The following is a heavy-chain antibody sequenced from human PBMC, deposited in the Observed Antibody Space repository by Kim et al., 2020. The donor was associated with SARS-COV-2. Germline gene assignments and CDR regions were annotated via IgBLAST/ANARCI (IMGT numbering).Heavy chain of an antibody. J-gene: IGHJ4*02. V-gene: IGHV3-30*03. CDR1: GFTFSSYG. D-gene: IGHD5-12*01. CDR3: ATLRMDIVATILAPDY. Sequence: GGSLRLSCAASGFTFSSYGMHWVRQAPGKGLEWVAVISYDGSNKYYADSVKGRFTISRDNSKNTLYLQMNSLRAEDTAVYYCATLRMDIVATILAPDYWGQGTLVTVSS. CDR2: ISYDGSNK.